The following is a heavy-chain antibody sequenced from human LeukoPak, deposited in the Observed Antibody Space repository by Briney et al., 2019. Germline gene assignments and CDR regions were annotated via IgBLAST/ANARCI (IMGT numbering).Heavy chain of an antibody. J-gene: IGHJ4*02. CDR1: GLSFDSSG. CDR3: AKNGYSSGWYMYYFDY. D-gene: IGHD6-19*01. V-gene: IGHV3-30*18. Sequence: PGGSLRLSCAASGLSFDSSGMHWVRQAPGKGLEWVAVISYDGKNKYYADSVRGRFTVSRDSSMNTLYLQMNSLRTEDTAVYYCAKNGYSSGWYMYYFDYWGQGALVTVSS. CDR2: ISYDGKNK.